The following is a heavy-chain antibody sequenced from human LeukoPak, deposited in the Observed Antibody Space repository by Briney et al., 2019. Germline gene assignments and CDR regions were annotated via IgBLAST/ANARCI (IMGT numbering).Heavy chain of an antibody. CDR2: IYYNGNA. CDR1: GGSFRNYY. J-gene: IGHJ4*02. V-gene: IGHV4-59*01. Sequence: PSETLSLTCTVSGGSFRNYYWSWIRQPPGKGLEWIGFIYYNGNANYNPSLKSRVAITVDTSKKQFSLNLSSVTAADTAVYYCASLSEGSSDYWGQGTLVTVSS. CDR3: ASLSEGSSDY. D-gene: IGHD3-16*02.